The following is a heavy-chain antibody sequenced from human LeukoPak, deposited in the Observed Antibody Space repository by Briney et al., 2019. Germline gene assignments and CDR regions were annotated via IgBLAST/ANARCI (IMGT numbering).Heavy chain of an antibody. CDR2: IWYDGSNK. D-gene: IGHD4-17*01. J-gene: IGHJ4*02. Sequence: GGSLRLSCAASGFTFSSYGMHWVRQAPGKGLEWVAVIWYDGSNKYYADSVKGRFTISRDNSKNTLYLQMNSLRAEDTAVYYCARDFSVTNPFDYWGQGTLVTVSS. CDR3: ARDFSVTNPFDY. CDR1: GFTFSSYG. V-gene: IGHV3-33*01.